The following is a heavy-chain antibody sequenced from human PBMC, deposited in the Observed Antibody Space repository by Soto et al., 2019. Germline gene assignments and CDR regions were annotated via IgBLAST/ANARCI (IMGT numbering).Heavy chain of an antibody. Sequence: EVQLVESGGGLVQPGRSLRLSCAASGFTFDDYAMHWVRQAQGKGLEWVSGISWNSASIGYADFVKGRFTISRDNAKKSLSLEMNDLRAEDTALYYCVKDMRQLRGYYVESWGQATQVTFA. J-gene: IGHJ4*02. V-gene: IGHV3-9*01. CDR3: VKDMRQLRGYYVES. CDR2: ISWNSASI. D-gene: IGHD3-10*02. CDR1: GFTFDDYA.